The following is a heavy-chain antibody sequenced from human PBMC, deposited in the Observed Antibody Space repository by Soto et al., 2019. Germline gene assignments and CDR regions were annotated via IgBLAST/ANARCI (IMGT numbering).Heavy chain of an antibody. J-gene: IGHJ4*02. Sequence: QEQMVQSGGGVVQPGRSLRLSCAASPFTFRSYSMHWVRQAPGKGLEWVTSISYDGSKESYADSVKGRFAVSRDNSKNTLYLKMNRTRPEDTAVYYCARYCNGGACYSASLDYWGKGTQVTVSS. CDR3: ARYCNGGACYSASLDY. CDR1: PFTFRSYS. D-gene: IGHD2-15*01. CDR2: ISYDGSKE. V-gene: IGHV3-30*09.